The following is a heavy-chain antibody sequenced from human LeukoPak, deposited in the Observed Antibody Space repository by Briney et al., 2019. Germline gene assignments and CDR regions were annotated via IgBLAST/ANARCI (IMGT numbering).Heavy chain of an antibody. D-gene: IGHD2-15*01. V-gene: IGHV1-2*02. CDR3: ARWLYCSGGSCYSGFDY. Sequence: GASVKVSCKASGYTFTDYYMHWVRQAPGQGLEWMGWINPNSGGTNYAQKFQGRVTMTRDTSISTAYMELSRLRSDDTAVYYCARWLYCSGGSCYSGFDYWGQGTLVTVSS. CDR2: INPNSGGT. CDR1: GYTFTDYY. J-gene: IGHJ4*02.